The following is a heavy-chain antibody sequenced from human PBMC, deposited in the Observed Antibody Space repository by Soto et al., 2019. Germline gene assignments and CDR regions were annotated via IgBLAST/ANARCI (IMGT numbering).Heavy chain of an antibody. Sequence: QVQLQQWGAGLLKPSETLSLSCNGGSFTNYYWTWIRQPPGKGLEWIGEIHPSGIVNYNPSLQSRVTISVGTSRNQFSLRLSSVTAADTAVYYCARGLDPYEGGNYWGQGTLVTVSS. D-gene: IGHD3-16*01. J-gene: IGHJ4*02. CDR2: IHPSGIV. CDR1: GGSFTNYY. CDR3: ARGLDPYEGGNY. V-gene: IGHV4-34*01.